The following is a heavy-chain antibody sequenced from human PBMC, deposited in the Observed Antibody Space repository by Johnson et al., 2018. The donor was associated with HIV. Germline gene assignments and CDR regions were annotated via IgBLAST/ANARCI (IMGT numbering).Heavy chain of an antibody. CDR1: GVTFSTYA. V-gene: IGHV3-30-3*01. CDR2: MSYDGSNK. CDR3: AREGRGYNYLGAFDI. Sequence: QVQLVESGGGGVQPGRSLRLSCVVSGVTFSTYAMHWVRQAPGNGLEWVAVMSYDGSNKYYADSVKGRFTIYRDNSKNTLSLQMDSLRPEDTAVYYCAREGRGYNYLGAFDIWGQGTMVTVSS. D-gene: IGHD5-24*01. J-gene: IGHJ3*02.